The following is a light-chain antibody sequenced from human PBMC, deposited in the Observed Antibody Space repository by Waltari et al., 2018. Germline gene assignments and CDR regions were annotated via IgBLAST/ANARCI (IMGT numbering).Light chain of an antibody. CDR3: QQYNNYPFT. CDR2: KAS. Sequence: DIQMTQSPSTLSASVGERVTITSRASQSISSWLAWYQQKQGKAPKLLIYKASSLESGVPSRFSGSGSGTEFTLTISSLQPDDFATYYCQQYNNYPFTFGPGTKVDIK. CDR1: QSISSW. J-gene: IGKJ3*01. V-gene: IGKV1-5*03.